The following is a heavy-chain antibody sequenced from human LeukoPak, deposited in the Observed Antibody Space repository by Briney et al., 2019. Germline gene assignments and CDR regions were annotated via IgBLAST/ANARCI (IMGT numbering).Heavy chain of an antibody. J-gene: IGHJ4*02. Sequence: GGSLRLSCAASGFTFSSYAISWVRQAPGKGLKWVSTIADNGVSTHYADSVKGRFTISRDNSKSTVYLQMNSLRVEDTAVYYCAKSDGSRSFYYWGQGTLVTVSS. D-gene: IGHD3-10*01. CDR2: IADNGVST. CDR1: GFTFSSYA. V-gene: IGHV3-23*01. CDR3: AKSDGSRSFYY.